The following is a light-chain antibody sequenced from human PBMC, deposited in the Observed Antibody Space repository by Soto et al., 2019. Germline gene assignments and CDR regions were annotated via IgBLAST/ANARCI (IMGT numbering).Light chain of an antibody. V-gene: IGKV3-11*01. Sequence: EIVLTQSPSTLSLSPGERATLSCRASQSVSSYLAWYQQKPGHAPRLLIYDSSTRATGIPARFSVSGSGTDFTLTLSSLEPEDFAVYYCQQRSNWHPGLTFGGGTKVEIK. J-gene: IGKJ4*01. CDR2: DSS. CDR1: QSVSSY. CDR3: QQRSNWHPGLT.